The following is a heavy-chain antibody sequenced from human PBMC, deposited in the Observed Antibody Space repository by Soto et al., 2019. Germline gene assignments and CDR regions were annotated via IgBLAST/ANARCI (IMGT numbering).Heavy chain of an antibody. CDR2: INHSGST. CDR3: ARGGWELPPRGVNAFDI. CDR1: GGSFSGYY. V-gene: IGHV4-34*01. Sequence: QVQLQQWGAGLLKPSETLSLTCAVYGGSFSGYYWSWIRQPPGKGLEWIGEINHSGSTNYNPSLKSRVTISVDTSKNQFSLKLSSVTAADTAVYYCARGGWELPPRGVNAFDIWGQGTMVTVSS. D-gene: IGHD1-26*01. J-gene: IGHJ3*02.